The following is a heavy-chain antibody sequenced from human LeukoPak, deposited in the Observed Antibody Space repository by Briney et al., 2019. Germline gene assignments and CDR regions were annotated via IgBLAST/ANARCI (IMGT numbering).Heavy chain of an antibody. CDR3: AKFGYSGYDPLAALDY. Sequence: PGGSLRLSCAASGFTFSSYAMSWVRQAPGKGLEGVSAISGSGGSTYYADSVKGLFTISRDNSKNTLYLQMNSLRAEDTAVYYCAKFGYSGYDPLAALDYWGQGTLVTVSS. V-gene: IGHV3-23*01. CDR1: GFTFSSYA. J-gene: IGHJ4*02. CDR2: ISGSGGST. D-gene: IGHD5-12*01.